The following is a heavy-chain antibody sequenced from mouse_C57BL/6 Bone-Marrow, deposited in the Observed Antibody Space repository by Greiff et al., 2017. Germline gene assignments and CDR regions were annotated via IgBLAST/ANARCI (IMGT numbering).Heavy chain of an antibody. J-gene: IGHJ1*03. CDR2: IDPSDSYT. V-gene: IGHV1-69*01. CDR3: ARQDYYGGSPWYFDV. D-gene: IGHD1-1*01. Sequence: QVQLQQPGAELVMPGASVKLSCKASGYTFTSYWMHWVKQRPGQGLEWIGEIDPSDSYTNYNQKFKGKSTLTVDKSSSTAYMQLSSLTSEDSAVYYCARQDYYGGSPWYFDVWGTGTTVTVSS. CDR1: GYTFTSYW.